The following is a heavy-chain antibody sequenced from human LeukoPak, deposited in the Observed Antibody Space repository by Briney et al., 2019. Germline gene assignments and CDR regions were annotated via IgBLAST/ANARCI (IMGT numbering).Heavy chain of an antibody. Sequence: GGSLSLSRAASLFTLSNYAVTWVRPAPGRGREWVSGIYASGDDTYYADSVKGRSTLPRENSRNTVYLQINSLPGEARPGHNCLKGLSELPYCGQGTLVTASS. J-gene: IGHJ4*02. CDR1: LFTLSNYA. D-gene: IGHD1-26*01. V-gene: IGHV3-23*01. CDR2: IYASGDDT. CDR3: LKGLSELPY.